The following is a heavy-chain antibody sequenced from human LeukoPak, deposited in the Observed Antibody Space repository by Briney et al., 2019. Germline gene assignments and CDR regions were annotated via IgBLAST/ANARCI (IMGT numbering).Heavy chain of an antibody. CDR2: IYPGDSDT. CDR3: ARLYDYVWGSYHIDY. V-gene: IGHV5-51*01. D-gene: IGHD3-16*02. J-gene: IGHJ4*02. Sequence: GESLKISGKGSGYSFTSYWIGWVRQMPGKGLEWMGIIYPGDSDTRYSPSFQGQVTISADKSISTAYLQWSSLKASDTAMYYCARLYDYVWGSYHIDYWGQGTLVTVSS. CDR1: GYSFTSYW.